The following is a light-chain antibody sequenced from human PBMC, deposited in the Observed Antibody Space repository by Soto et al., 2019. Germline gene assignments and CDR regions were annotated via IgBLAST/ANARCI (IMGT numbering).Light chain of an antibody. Sequence: NFMLTQPHSVSESPGKTVTISCTRSSGSIASNYVQWYQQRPGSAPTTVIYEDNQRPSGVHDRFSGSIDSSSNSASLTISGLKTEDEADYYCQSYDSSNFWVFGGGTKLTVL. CDR2: EDN. J-gene: IGLJ3*02. CDR3: QSYDSSNFWV. CDR1: SGSIASNY. V-gene: IGLV6-57*04.